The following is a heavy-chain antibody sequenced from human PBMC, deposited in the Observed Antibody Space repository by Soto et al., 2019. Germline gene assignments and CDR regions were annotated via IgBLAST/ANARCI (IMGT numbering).Heavy chain of an antibody. Sequence: ASVKVSCKASGYTFTIYDINWVRQATGQGLEWMGWMNPNSGNTGYAQKFQGRVTMTRNTSISTAYMELSSLRSEDTAVYYCARGDNWDDNYDWFDPWGQGTLVTVSS. D-gene: IGHD1-1*01. CDR3: ARGDNWDDNYDWFDP. V-gene: IGHV1-8*01. CDR1: GYTFTIYD. J-gene: IGHJ5*02. CDR2: MNPNSGNT.